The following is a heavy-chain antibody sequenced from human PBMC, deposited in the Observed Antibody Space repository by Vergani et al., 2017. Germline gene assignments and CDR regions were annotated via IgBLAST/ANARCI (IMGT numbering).Heavy chain of an antibody. D-gene: IGHD6-13*01. Sequence: QVQLQESGPGLVKPPGTLSLTCAVSGGSISGTNWWSWVRQSPGKGLEWIGEIFSSGTTNYNPSFKNRVTMSVDTSKNQFSLKLNSVTAADTAVYYCARGSRAEGGSGPDKWGQGTLVTVSS. CDR3: ARGSRAEGGSGPDK. V-gene: IGHV4-4*03. CDR2: IFSSGTT. CDR1: GGSISGTNW. J-gene: IGHJ4*02.